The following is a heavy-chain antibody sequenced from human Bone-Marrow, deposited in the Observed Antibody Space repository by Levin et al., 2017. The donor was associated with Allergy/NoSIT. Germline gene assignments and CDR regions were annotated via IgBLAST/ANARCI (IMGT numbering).Heavy chain of an antibody. V-gene: IGHV1-2*02. CDR3: ASFRSVVVAAPDAFDI. CDR1: GYTFTGYY. CDR2: INPNSGGT. D-gene: IGHD2-15*01. J-gene: IGHJ3*02. Sequence: PEASVKVSCKASGYTFTGYYMHWVRQAPGQGLEWMGWINPNSGGTNYAQKFQGRVTMTRDTSISTAYMELSRLRSDDTAVYYCASFRSVVVAAPDAFDIWGQGTMVTVSS.